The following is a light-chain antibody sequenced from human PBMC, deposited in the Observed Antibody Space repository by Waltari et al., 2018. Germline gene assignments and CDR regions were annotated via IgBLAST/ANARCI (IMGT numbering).Light chain of an antibody. Sequence: QSALTQPASVSGSPGQSITVSCPGASRDVGAYNYVSWYPHHPGKAPKLMIYDVNKRPSGVSNRFSGSKSGNTASLIISGLQAEDEADYYCSSYTSSSTYVFGTGTKVTVL. CDR2: DVN. V-gene: IGLV2-14*01. J-gene: IGLJ1*01. CDR3: SSYTSSSTYV. CDR1: SRDVGAYNY.